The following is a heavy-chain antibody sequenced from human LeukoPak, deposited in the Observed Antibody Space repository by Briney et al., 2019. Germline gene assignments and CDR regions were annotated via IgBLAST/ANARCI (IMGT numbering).Heavy chain of an antibody. Sequence: SVKVSCKASGGTFSSYAISRVRQAPGQGLEWMGGIIPIFGTANYAQKFQGRVTITADESTSTAYMELSSLRSEDTAVYYCARRWELLGNWFDPWGQGTLVTVSS. V-gene: IGHV1-69*13. CDR3: ARRWELLGNWFDP. CDR1: GGTFSSYA. J-gene: IGHJ5*02. D-gene: IGHD1-26*01. CDR2: IIPIFGTA.